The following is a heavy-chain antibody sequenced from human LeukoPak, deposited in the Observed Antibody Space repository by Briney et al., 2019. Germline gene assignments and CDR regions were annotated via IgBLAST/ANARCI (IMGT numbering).Heavy chain of an antibody. V-gene: IGHV1-2*02. CDR1: GYTFTGYY. CDR2: INPNYGGT. J-gene: IGHJ4*02. CDR3: ARDTGFPFFDY. Sequence: ASVKVSCKASGYTFTGYYIHWVRQAPGQGPEWMGWINPNYGGTKYAPKFQGRVTMTRDTSITTAYMELSRLTSDDTAVYYCARDTGFPFFDYWGQGSLVTVSS.